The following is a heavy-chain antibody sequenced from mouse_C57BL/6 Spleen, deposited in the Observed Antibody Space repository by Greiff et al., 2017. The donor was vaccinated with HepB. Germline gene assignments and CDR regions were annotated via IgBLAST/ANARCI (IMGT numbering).Heavy chain of an antibody. V-gene: IGHV5-16*01. D-gene: IGHD1-1*02. Sequence: EVQRVEPEGGLVQPGSSMKLSCTASGFTFSDYYMAWVRQVPEKGLEWVANINYDGSSTYYLNSLKSRFIISRDNAKNMLYLQMSSLKSEDTATYYCARRGVADWYFDVWGTGTTVTVSS. CDR3: ARRGVADWYFDV. J-gene: IGHJ1*03. CDR1: GFTFSDYY. CDR2: INYDGSST.